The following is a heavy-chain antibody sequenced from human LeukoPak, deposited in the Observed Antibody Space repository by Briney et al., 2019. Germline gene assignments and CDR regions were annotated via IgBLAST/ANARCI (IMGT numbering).Heavy chain of an antibody. D-gene: IGHD6-6*01. Sequence: SETLSLTCTVSGASITTYYWTWIRQPPGKGLEWIGYIYHSGSTNHNPSLKSRVTISLDTSRNQFSLRLSSVTAADTAVYFCAREYSTSSEGDYFDYWGQGSLVTVSS. V-gene: IGHV4-59*01. CDR1: GASITTYY. J-gene: IGHJ4*02. CDR2: IYHSGST. CDR3: AREYSTSSEGDYFDY.